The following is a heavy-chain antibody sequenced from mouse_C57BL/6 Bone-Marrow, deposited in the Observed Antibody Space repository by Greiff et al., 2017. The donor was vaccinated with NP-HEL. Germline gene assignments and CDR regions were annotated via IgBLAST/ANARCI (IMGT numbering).Heavy chain of an antibody. J-gene: IGHJ2*01. V-gene: IGHV7-3*01. CDR1: GFTFTDYY. Sequence: EVKLVESGGGLVQPGGSLSLSCAASGFTFTDYYMSWVRQPPGKALEWLGFIRNKANGYTTEYSASVKGRFTISRDNSQSILYLQMNALRAEDSATYYCARSTTVVATGYFDYWGKGTTLTVSS. D-gene: IGHD1-1*01. CDR2: IRNKANGYTT. CDR3: ARSTTVVATGYFDY.